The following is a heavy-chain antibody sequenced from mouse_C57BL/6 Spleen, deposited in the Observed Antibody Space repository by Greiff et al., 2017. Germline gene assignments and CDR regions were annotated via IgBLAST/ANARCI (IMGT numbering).Heavy chain of an antibody. J-gene: IGHJ2*01. CDR1: GFTFSSYT. CDR3: ARLYGSSFDY. D-gene: IGHD1-1*01. V-gene: IGHV5-9*01. Sequence: EVNVVESGGGLVKPGGSLKLSCAASGFTFSSYTMSWVRQTPEKRLEWVATISGGGGNTYYPDSVKGRFTISRDNAKNTLYLQMSSRRAEDTALYYCARLYGSSFDYWGQGTTLTVSS. CDR2: ISGGGGNT.